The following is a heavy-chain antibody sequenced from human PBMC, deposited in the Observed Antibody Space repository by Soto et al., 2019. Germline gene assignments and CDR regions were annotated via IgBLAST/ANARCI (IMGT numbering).Heavy chain of an antibody. J-gene: IGHJ4*02. D-gene: IGHD1-26*01. CDR3: ARDGVGATGPPFDY. CDR2: IYDSGST. CDR1: GGSISSSY. V-gene: IGHV4-59*12. Sequence: SETLSLTCTVSGGSISSSYWSWIRQPPGKGLEWIGYIYDSGSTYYNSSLKSRVTMSVDTSKNQFSLKLSSVTAADTAVYYCARDGVGATGPPFDYWGQGTLFTVSS.